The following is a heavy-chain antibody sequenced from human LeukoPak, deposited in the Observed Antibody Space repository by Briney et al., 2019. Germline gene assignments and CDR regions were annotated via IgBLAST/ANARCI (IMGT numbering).Heavy chain of an antibody. D-gene: IGHD1-14*01. CDR2: IDPNNGDT. J-gene: IGHJ3*02. CDR3: AANVETGRGDFDI. CDR1: GYTFTHFY. Sequence: ASLTVSCKASGYTFTHFYIHWVRQAPGQGLELLGWIDPNNGDTDYAQKFQGRVTMTRDTSMDTAYMQVTGLRYDDTAVYYCAANVETGRGDFDIWGQGTLVTVSS. V-gene: IGHV1-2*02.